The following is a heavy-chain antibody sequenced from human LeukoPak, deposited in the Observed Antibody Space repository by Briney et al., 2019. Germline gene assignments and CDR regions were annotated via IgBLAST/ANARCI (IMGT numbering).Heavy chain of an antibody. J-gene: IGHJ4*02. CDR2: IWHDGSNK. D-gene: IGHD4-11*01. V-gene: IGHV3-33*01. CDR3: AREAPETTVSSNVFDY. Sequence: GGSLRLSCAASGFTFSNYGMHWVRQAPGKGLEWVAVIWHDGSNKYYADSVKGRITISRDNSKNTLYLQMDSLRAEDTAVYYCAREAPETTVSSNVFDYWGQGTLVTVSS. CDR1: GFTFSNYG.